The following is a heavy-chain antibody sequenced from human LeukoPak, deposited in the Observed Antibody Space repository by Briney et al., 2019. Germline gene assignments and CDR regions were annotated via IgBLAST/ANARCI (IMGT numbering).Heavy chain of an antibody. D-gene: IGHD6-13*01. Sequence: SETLSLTCAVYGGSFSGYYWSWIRQPPGKGLEWIGEINHSGSTNYNPSLKSRVTISVDTSKNQFSLKLSSVTAADTAVYYCARAIRRAAADYWGRGTLVTVSS. CDR1: GGSFSGYY. J-gene: IGHJ4*02. CDR2: INHSGST. V-gene: IGHV4-34*01. CDR3: ARAIRRAAADY.